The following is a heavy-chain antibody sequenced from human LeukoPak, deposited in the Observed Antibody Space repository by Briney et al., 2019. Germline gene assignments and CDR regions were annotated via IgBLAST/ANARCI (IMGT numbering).Heavy chain of an antibody. V-gene: IGHV6-1*01. CDR3: ARGGHGSYVSVLDT. D-gene: IGHD5/OR15-5a*01. J-gene: IGHJ5*02. CDR2: TYYRTKWYY. CDR1: GDSVSNNGAS. Sequence: SQTLSLTCGISGDSVSNNGASWNWIRQSPSRGLEWLGRTYYRTKWYYDYAVSVQSRSTINADTSTNQVSLQLNSVTPEDTAVYYCARGGHGSYVSVLDTWGQGTLATVSS.